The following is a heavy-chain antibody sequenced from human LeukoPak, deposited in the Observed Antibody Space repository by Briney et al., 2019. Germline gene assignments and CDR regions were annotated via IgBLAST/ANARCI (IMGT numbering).Heavy chain of an antibody. V-gene: IGHV4-39*02. J-gene: IGHJ4*02. CDR1: GGSLSTRSYY. D-gene: IGHD3-10*01. CDR3: AKDRRNYYGSGSYVDY. CDR2: IDYSGST. Sequence: SETLSLTCTVSGGSLSTRSYYWGWIRQPPGKGLEWIGTIDYSGSTYYNPSLKSRVTTSVDTSKNQFSLKLSSVTAADTAVYYCAKDRRNYYGSGSYVDYWGQGTLVTVSS.